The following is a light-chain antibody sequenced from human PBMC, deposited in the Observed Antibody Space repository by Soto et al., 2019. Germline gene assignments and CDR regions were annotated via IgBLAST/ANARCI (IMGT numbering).Light chain of an antibody. CDR1: QSVLYSSDNKSY. Sequence: DIVMTQCPDSLAVSLGERATINCKSSQSVLYSSDNKSYLAWYQQKPGQPPNLLIYWASTRESGVPDRFSGSGAATDFTLTISSLQAEDVAVYCCQQYCSIPVTLGGGTKVDSK. CDR3: QQYCSIPVT. J-gene: IGKJ4*01. CDR2: WAS. V-gene: IGKV4-1*01.